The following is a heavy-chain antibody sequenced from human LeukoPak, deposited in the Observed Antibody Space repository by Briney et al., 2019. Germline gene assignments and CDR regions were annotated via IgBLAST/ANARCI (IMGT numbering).Heavy chain of an antibody. Sequence: SETLSLTCTVCGGSISSGDYYWSWIRQHPGKGLEWIGYIYYSGSTYYNPSLKSRVTISVDTSKNQFSLKLSSVTAADTAVYYCARVPWGSGFPFDYWGQGTLVTVSS. D-gene: IGHD6-19*01. CDR2: IYYSGST. CDR3: ARVPWGSGFPFDY. CDR1: GGSISSGDYY. V-gene: IGHV4-31*03. J-gene: IGHJ4*02.